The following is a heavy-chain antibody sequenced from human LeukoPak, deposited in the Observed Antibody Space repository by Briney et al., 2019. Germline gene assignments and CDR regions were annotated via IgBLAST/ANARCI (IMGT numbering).Heavy chain of an antibody. CDR1: GFTLSNYG. Sequence: GGSLRLSCAASGFTLSNYGMHWVRQAPGKGLEWVAVISFDGSDKYYADSVKGRFTISRDNSKNTLYLQMNSLRAEDTAVYYCAGNYGDYGGAFDIWGQGTMVTVSS. CDR2: ISFDGSDK. D-gene: IGHD4-17*01. CDR3: AGNYGDYGGAFDI. J-gene: IGHJ3*02. V-gene: IGHV3-30*03.